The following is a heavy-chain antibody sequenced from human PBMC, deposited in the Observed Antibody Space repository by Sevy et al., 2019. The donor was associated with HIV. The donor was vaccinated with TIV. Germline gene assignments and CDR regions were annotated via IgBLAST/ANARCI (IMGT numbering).Heavy chain of an antibody. D-gene: IGHD3-22*01. Sequence: SGPTLVKPTQTLTLTCTFPGFSLSTSGVGVGWIRQPPGKALEWLALIYWNDDKRYSPSLKSRLTITKDTSKNQVVLTMTNMDPVDTATYYCAHVGGSGYYWYYYYGMDVWGQGTTVTVSS. V-gene: IGHV2-5*01. CDR3: AHVGGSGYYWYYYYGMDV. J-gene: IGHJ6*02. CDR1: GFSLSTSGVG. CDR2: IYWNDDK.